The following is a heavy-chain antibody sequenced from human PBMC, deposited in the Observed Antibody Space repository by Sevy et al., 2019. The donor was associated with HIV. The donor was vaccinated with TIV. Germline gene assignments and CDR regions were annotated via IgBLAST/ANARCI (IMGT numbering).Heavy chain of an antibody. V-gene: IGHV4-4*07. CDR1: GGSISSYY. J-gene: IGHJ5*02. CDR2: IYTGGST. D-gene: IGHD6-13*01. CDR3: ARAGAAAGTGGWFDP. Sequence: SETLSLTCTVSGGSISSYYWSWIRQPAGKGLEWIGRIYTGGSTNYNPSLKSRVTMSVDTSKNQFSLKLSSVTAADTAVYYCARAGAAAGTGGWFDPWGQGTLVTVSS.